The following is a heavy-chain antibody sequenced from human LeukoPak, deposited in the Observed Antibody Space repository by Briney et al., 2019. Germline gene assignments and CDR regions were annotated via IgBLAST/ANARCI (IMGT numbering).Heavy chain of an antibody. J-gene: IGHJ4*02. Sequence: SETLSLTCTVSGVSISRYYWSWIRQPAGKGLEWVGYIYYSWSTNYNPSLKSRFTISIDTSKNQFSLKLSSVTAADTAVYYCARGARRDRYYDYWGQGTLVTVSS. CDR3: ARGARRDRYYDY. CDR1: GVSISRYY. D-gene: IGHD5-24*01. V-gene: IGHV4-59*01. CDR2: IYYSWST.